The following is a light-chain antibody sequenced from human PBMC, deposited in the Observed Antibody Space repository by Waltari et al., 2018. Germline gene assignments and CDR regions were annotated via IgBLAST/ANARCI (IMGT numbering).Light chain of an antibody. Sequence: DIKVTQSPSTLSAPVGASVTTTCRASQSINNRLAWYQQKPGNALKFLSHRTPTLESGVPSRFSGSGCGTEFTLTISSLQPDDFATDDCQQYYSYPCTCGPGTKVDLQ. V-gene: IGKV1-5*03. CDR2: RTP. CDR3: QQYYSYPCT. J-gene: IGKJ3*01. CDR1: QSINNR.